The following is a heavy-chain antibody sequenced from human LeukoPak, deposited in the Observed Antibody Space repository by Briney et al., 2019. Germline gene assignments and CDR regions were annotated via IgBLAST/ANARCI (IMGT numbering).Heavy chain of an antibody. J-gene: IGHJ4*02. CDR1: GYTFTSYY. D-gene: IGHD6-13*01. V-gene: IGHV1-46*01. CDR2: INPSGGST. Sequence: GASVKVSCKASGYTFTSYYMHWVRQAPGQGLEWMGIINPSGGSTTYAQKFQGRVTMTRDMSTSTVYMDLSSLRSEDTAIYYCARGPGTSWYFDYWGQGTLVTVSS. CDR3: ARGPGTSWYFDY.